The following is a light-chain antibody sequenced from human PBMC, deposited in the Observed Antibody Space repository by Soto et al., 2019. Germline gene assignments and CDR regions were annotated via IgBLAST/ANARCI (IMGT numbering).Light chain of an antibody. Sequence: DIQLPQSPSTLSASVGDRVTITCRATQSINIWLAWYQQKPGKTPILLMYKASSLEGGVPSTFSGSGPGTEFTLSISSLQPDDFATDECEEYYCSPSSFGHGTKL. CDR2: KAS. CDR1: QSINIW. CDR3: EEYYCSPSS. V-gene: IGKV1-5*03. J-gene: IGKJ2*01.